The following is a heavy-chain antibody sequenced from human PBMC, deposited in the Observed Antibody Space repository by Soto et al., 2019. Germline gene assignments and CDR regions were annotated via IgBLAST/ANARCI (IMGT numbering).Heavy chain of an antibody. V-gene: IGHV4-4*02. D-gene: IGHD6-19*01. CDR3: ARVAVAGARVDY. CDR1: GGSISSSNW. CDR2: IYHSGCT. J-gene: IGHJ4*02. Sequence: QVQLQESGPGLVKPSGTLSLTCAVSGGSISSSNWWSWVRQPPGKGLEWIGEIYHSGCTNYNPSLMRRVTISVDKSQNQFSLKLSSVTAADTAVYYCARVAVAGARVDYWGQGTLVTVSS.